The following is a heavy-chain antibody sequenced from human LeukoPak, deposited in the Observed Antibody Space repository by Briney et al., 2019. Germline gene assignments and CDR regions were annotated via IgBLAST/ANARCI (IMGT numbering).Heavy chain of an antibody. CDR2: INNNGDDT. V-gene: IGHV3-64*01. CDR1: GFTFSHYS. J-gene: IGHJ4*02. D-gene: IGHD5-18*01. CDR3: ARAFTHAVDTAMAEYYFDY. Sequence: GGSLRLSCAASGFTFSHYSMHWVHQAPGKGLEYVSAINNNGDDTYYVNSVKGRFTISRDNSKNTLYLQMNSLRAEDTAVYYCARAFTHAVDTAMAEYYFDYWGQGTLVTVSS.